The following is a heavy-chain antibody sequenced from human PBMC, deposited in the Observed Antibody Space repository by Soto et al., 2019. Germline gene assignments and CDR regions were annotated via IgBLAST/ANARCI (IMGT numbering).Heavy chain of an antibody. Sequence: PGGSLRLSCAASGFTFSSYAMSWVRQAPGKGLEWVSAISGSGGSTYYADSVKGRFTISRDNSKNTLYLQMNSLRAEDTALFYCANTRHHELELSIEFDYWGQGTLVTVSS. CDR1: GFTFSSYA. CDR3: ANTRHHELELSIEFDY. CDR2: ISGSGGST. V-gene: IGHV3-23*01. D-gene: IGHD1-7*01. J-gene: IGHJ4*02.